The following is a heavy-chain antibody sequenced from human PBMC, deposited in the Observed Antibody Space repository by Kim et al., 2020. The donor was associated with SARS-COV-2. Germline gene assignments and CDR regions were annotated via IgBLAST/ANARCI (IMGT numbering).Heavy chain of an antibody. CDR3: VGGSAD. CDR1: GFSFSDYS. Sequence: GGSLRLSCVASGFSFSDYSMTWIRQAPGKGLESVAYITSDGTTIKYADSVNGRYSISRDNGKKSLSLQMNSLTPEDTAVYYCVGGSADWGRGTLVIVSS. V-gene: IGHV3-11*01. CDR2: ITSDGTTI. J-gene: IGHJ4*02.